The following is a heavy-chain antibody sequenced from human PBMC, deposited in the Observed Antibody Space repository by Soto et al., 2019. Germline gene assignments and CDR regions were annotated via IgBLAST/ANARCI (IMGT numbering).Heavy chain of an antibody. CDR2: MSFDGNHQ. V-gene: IGHV3-30*03. CDR3: ASCERFPRVGVDYYALDV. J-gene: IGHJ6*02. CDR1: GFTINRND. D-gene: IGHD3-3*01. Sequence: ESGGGVVQPGGSLRLSCAASGFTINRNDMYWVRQAPGKGLEWVAVMSFDGNHQHYADSVKGRFTIPRDNSKNTLSLEMNSLRRDDTAVYYCASCERFPRVGVDYYALDVWGQGTTVIVSS.